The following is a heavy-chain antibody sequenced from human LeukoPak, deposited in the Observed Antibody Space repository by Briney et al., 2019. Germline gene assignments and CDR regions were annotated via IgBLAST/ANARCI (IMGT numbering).Heavy chain of an antibody. CDR3: ARRAGTSFDP. CDR2: IYSGGST. D-gene: IGHD6-13*01. V-gene: IGHV3-53*04. Sequence: GGSLRLSCAASGFTVSSNYMSWVSQAPGKGLVWVSVIYSGGSTYYADSVKGRFTISRHNSKNTLYLQMNSLRAEDTAVYYCARRAGTSFDPWGQGTLVTVSS. CDR1: GFTVSSNY. J-gene: IGHJ5*02.